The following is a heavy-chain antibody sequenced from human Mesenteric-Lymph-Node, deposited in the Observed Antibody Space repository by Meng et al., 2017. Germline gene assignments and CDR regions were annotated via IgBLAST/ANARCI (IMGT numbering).Heavy chain of an antibody. CDR1: GYTFTSYG. J-gene: IGHJ4*02. CDR3: ARGPARSLITMVRGVIIRPYYFDY. Sequence: ASVKVSCKASGYTFTSYGINWVRQATGQGLEWMGWMNPNSGNTGYAQKFQGRVTITRNTSISTAYMELSSLRSEDTAVYYCARGPARSLITMVRGVIIRPYYFDYWGQGTLVTVSS. CDR2: MNPNSGNT. D-gene: IGHD3-10*01. V-gene: IGHV1-8*03.